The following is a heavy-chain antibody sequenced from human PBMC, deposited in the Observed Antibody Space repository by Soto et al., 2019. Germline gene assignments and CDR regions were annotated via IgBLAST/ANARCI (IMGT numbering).Heavy chain of an antibody. CDR3: AKDRYWGDSGGYIDH. Sequence: PGGSLRLSCAASGFSFRAYAMNWVRQAPGKGLEWVSAISGSVVSTYYADSVKGRFTISRDNSKNTLYLQLNSLRAEDTAVYYCAKDRYWGDSGGYIDHWGQGTLVTVSS. V-gene: IGHV3-23*01. CDR2: ISGSVVST. D-gene: IGHD3-22*01. CDR1: GFSFRAYA. J-gene: IGHJ4*02.